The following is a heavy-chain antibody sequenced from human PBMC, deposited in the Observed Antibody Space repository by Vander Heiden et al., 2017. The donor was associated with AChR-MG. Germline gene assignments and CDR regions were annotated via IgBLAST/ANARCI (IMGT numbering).Heavy chain of an antibody. CDR1: EFNLASDG. V-gene: IGHV3-15*01. CDR3: ITDLAEWAGPPLRWCV. J-gene: IGHJ4*02. CDR2: LKTKSDGGTT. Sequence: EGQLVESGGGLVKPGGSLGLSCAAPEFNLASDGRHWVRHAPVRGLKWVARLKTKSDGGTTDFAAAGKGRFTISRDDSKNTLYLKMNSMKTEETAVYYGITDLAEWAGPPLRWCVWGQGTLVTVSS. D-gene: IGHD4-17*01.